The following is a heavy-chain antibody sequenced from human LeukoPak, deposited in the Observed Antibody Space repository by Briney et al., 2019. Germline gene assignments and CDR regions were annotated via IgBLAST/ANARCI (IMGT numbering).Heavy chain of an antibody. CDR1: GXTFSSYE. CDR2: ISGSGGST. Sequence: PGGSLRLSCAASGXTFSSYEMNWVRQAPEKGLEWVSGISGSGGSTWYADSVKGRFTISRDNSKNTLYLQMNRLRAEHTATYYCAKYRTGPPYGLDVWGQGTTVTVSS. V-gene: IGHV3-23*01. CDR3: AKYRTGPPYGLDV. J-gene: IGHJ6*02. D-gene: IGHD1-26*01.